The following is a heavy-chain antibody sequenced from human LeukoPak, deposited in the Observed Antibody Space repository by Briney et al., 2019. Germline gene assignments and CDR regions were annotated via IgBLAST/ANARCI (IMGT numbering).Heavy chain of an antibody. J-gene: IGHJ4*02. V-gene: IGHV3-23*01. CDR1: GFTFSSYA. D-gene: IGHD4-17*01. CDR2: ISGSGGST. CDR3: AKDQDYGDYEDGYFDY. Sequence: PGGSLRLSCAASGFTFSSYAMSWVRQAPGKGLEWVSAISGSGGSTYYADSVKGRFTISRDNSKNTLYLQMNSLRAEDTAVYYCAKDQDYGDYEDGYFDYWGQGTLVTVSS.